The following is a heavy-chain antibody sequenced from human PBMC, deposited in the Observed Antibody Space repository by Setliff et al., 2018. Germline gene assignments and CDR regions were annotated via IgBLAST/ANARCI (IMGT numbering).Heavy chain of an antibody. CDR1: GGSFSTSSDY. D-gene: IGHD6-19*01. V-gene: IGHV4-39*01. J-gene: IGHJ4*02. CDR2: TYYNGDA. CDR3: ASNPFNSGPPYYFDY. Sequence: PSETLSLTCNVSGGSFSTSSDYWGWIRQPPGKGLEWIGSTYYNGDAYYNPSLKSRVTMSVDTSRNQFSLKLSSVTAADTAVYYCASNPFNSGPPYYFDYWGQGTLVTVSS.